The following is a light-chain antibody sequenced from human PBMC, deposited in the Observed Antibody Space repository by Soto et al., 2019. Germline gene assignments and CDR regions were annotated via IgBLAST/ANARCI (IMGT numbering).Light chain of an antibody. CDR1: TSNVGSYNL. CDR2: EGS. V-gene: IGLV2-23*01. J-gene: IGLJ1*01. Sequence: QSALTQPVSVSGSPGQSITISCTGTTSNVGSYNLVSWYQQHPGKAPELMIYEGSKRPSGVSTRFSGSKSGNTASLTISGLQAEDEADYYCCSYAGNTYVFGTGTKVTVL. CDR3: CSYAGNTYV.